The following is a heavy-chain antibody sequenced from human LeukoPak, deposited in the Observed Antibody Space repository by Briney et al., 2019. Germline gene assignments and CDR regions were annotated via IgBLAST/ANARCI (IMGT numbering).Heavy chain of an antibody. Sequence: ASVKVSCKASGGTFSSYAISWVRQAPGQGLEWMEGIIPIFGTANYAQKFQGRVTITTDESTSTAYMELSSLRSEDTAVYYCARGGYYDSSGYLDYWGQGTLVTVSS. CDR3: ARGGYYDSSGYLDY. CDR1: GGTFSSYA. V-gene: IGHV1-69*05. J-gene: IGHJ4*02. CDR2: IIPIFGTA. D-gene: IGHD3-22*01.